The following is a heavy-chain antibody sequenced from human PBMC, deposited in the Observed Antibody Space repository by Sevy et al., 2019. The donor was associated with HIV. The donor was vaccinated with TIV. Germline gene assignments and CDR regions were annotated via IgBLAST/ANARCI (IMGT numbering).Heavy chain of an antibody. CDR2: ISSSGSTI. D-gene: IGHD3-3*01. V-gene: IGHV3-48*03. J-gene: IGHJ3*02. CDR3: ARDHIEITIFGVGAPTDAFDI. Sequence: GGSLRLSCAASGFTFNTHAMNWVRQAPGKGLEWVSYISSSGSTIYYADSVKGRFTISRDNAKNSLYLQMNSLRAEDTAVYYCARDHIEITIFGVGAPTDAFDIWGQGTMVTVSS. CDR1: GFTFNTHA.